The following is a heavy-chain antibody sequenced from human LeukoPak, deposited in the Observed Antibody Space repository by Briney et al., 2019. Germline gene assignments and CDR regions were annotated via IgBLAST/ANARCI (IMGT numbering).Heavy chain of an antibody. CDR2: ISGSGGST. D-gene: IGHD3-3*01. Sequence: GGSLRLSCAASGFTFSSYAMSWVRQAPGKGLEWVSSISGSGGSTYYADSVKGRFTISRDSSKNTLYLQMNSLRAEGTAVYYCAKVGPSGSSYYDFWSANYWGQGTLVTVSS. CDR3: AKVGPSGSSYYDFWSANY. CDR1: GFTFSSYA. J-gene: IGHJ4*02. V-gene: IGHV3-23*01.